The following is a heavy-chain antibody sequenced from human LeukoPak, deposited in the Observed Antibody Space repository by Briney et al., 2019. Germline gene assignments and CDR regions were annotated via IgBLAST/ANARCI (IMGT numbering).Heavy chain of an antibody. CDR3: ARDLAADKRAMDV. Sequence: PGGSLRLSGVATGFTFSDYHMIWLRQAPGKGLEWLSYLTDSSGFTNYADSVKGRFTISRDNAKNSLYLQMNSLRADDTAVYYCARDLAADKRAMDVWGQGTTVTVSS. CDR1: GFTFSDYH. J-gene: IGHJ6*02. V-gene: IGHV3-11*05. D-gene: IGHD6-13*01. CDR2: LTDSSGFT.